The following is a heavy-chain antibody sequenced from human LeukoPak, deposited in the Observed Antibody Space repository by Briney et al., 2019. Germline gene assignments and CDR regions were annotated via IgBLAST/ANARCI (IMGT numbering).Heavy chain of an antibody. J-gene: IGHJ4*02. V-gene: IGHV3-64D*06. CDR2: ISSNGGST. CDR1: GFTFSSYA. Sequence: GGSLRLSCAASGFTFSSYAMSWVRQAPGKGLEWVSAISSNGGSTYYADSVKGRFTISRDNSKNTLYLQMSSLRAEDTAVYYCVKEALRIAVAGTLDYWGQGTQVTVSS. CDR3: VKEALRIAVAGTLDY. D-gene: IGHD6-19*01.